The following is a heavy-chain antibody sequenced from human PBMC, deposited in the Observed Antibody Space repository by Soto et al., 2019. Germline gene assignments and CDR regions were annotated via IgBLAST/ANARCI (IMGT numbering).Heavy chain of an antibody. J-gene: IGHJ5*02. CDR1: GGSISRSGSY. D-gene: IGHD3-22*01. V-gene: IGHV4-39*01. CDR3: ARHCYYDSSGNNWFDP. Sequence: SETLSLTCTVSGGSISRSGSYWGGFGQPPGKGLEWIGSIYYSGSTYYNPSLKSRVTISVDTSKNQFSLKLSSVTAADTAVYYCARHCYYDSSGNNWFDPWGQGTLVTVSS. CDR2: IYYSGST.